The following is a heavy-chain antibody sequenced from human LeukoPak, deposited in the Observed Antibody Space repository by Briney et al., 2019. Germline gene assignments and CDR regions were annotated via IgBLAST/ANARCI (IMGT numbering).Heavy chain of an antibody. Sequence: GGSLRLSCAASGFTFSNAWMSWVRQAPGKGLEWVGRIKSKTDGGTTDYAAPVKGRFTISRDDSKNTPYLQMNSLKTEDTAVYYCTTLQTTVVPTDFDYWGQGTLVTVSS. CDR1: GFTFSNAW. CDR2: IKSKTDGGTT. V-gene: IGHV3-15*01. D-gene: IGHD4-23*01. J-gene: IGHJ4*02. CDR3: TTLQTTVVPTDFDY.